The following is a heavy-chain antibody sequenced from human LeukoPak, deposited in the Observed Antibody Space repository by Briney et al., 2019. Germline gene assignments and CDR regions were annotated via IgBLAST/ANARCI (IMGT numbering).Heavy chain of an antibody. V-gene: IGHV1-18*01. CDR1: GGIFSNYA. D-gene: IGHD3-3*01. Sequence: ASVKVSCKASGGIFSNYAITWVRQAPGQGLEWMGWTSAYNGNTNYAQKLQGRVTMTTDTSTSTAYMELRSLRSDDTAVYYCARGLEWLTRRHTWFDPWGQGTLVTVSS. CDR2: TSAYNGNT. J-gene: IGHJ5*02. CDR3: ARGLEWLTRRHTWFDP.